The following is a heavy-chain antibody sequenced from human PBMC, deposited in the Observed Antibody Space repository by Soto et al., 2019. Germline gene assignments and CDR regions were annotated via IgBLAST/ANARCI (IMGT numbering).Heavy chain of an antibody. CDR3: ARVIPGGHGYTALDY. D-gene: IGHD5-18*01. CDR2: ISTYYGNT. V-gene: IGHV1-18*01. Sequence: QVQLVQSGGEVKKPGASVKVSCKPSDYAFTSSGITWVRQAPGQGLEWMGWISTYYGNTNYAQRRQGRVTMTTDTATGTAYMELRCLRSDDTAVYYCARVIPGGHGYTALDYWGQGTLVTVSS. CDR1: DYAFTSSG. J-gene: IGHJ4*01.